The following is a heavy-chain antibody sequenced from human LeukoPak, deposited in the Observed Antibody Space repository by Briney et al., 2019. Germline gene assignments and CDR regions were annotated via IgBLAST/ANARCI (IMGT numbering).Heavy chain of an antibody. Sequence: SETLSLTCTVSGGSFSGYYWSWIRQPPGKGLEWIGFIYYSGNTNYNPSLKSRVAILLATSKNQFSLTLSSVTAADTAVYYCARHFDAFDIWGPGTMVTVSS. CDR1: GGSFSGYY. CDR3: ARHFDAFDI. CDR2: IYYSGNT. V-gene: IGHV4-59*08. J-gene: IGHJ3*02.